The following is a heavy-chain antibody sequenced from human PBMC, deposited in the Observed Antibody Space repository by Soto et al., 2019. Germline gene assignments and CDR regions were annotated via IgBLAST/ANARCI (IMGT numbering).Heavy chain of an antibody. CDR1: GYSFTSYW. D-gene: IGHD5-12*01. J-gene: IGHJ6*02. Sequence: PGESLKISCKGSGYSFTSYWIGWVRQMPGKGLEWMGIIYPGDSDTRYSPSFQGQVTISADKSISTAYLQWSSLKASDTAMYYCARGAATTHYYYYGMDVWGQGTTVTVSS. CDR2: IYPGDSDT. V-gene: IGHV5-51*01. CDR3: ARGAATTHYYYYGMDV.